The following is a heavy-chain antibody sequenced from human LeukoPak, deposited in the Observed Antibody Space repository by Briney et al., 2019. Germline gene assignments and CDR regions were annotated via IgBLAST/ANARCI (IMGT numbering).Heavy chain of an antibody. CDR2: ISGSGGST. Sequence: GGSLRLSCAASGFTLSSYAMSWVRQAPGKGLEWVSAISGSGGSTYYADSVKGRFTISRDNSKNTLYLQMNSLRAEDTAVYYCAKDYDSSGLQDPFDYWGQGTLVTVSS. V-gene: IGHV3-23*01. J-gene: IGHJ4*02. CDR1: GFTLSSYA. D-gene: IGHD3-22*01. CDR3: AKDYDSSGLQDPFDY.